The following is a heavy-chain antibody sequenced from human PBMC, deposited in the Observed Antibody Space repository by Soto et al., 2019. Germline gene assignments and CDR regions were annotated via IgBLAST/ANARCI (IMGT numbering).Heavy chain of an antibody. CDR1: GFSFSTFE. D-gene: IGHD3-16*01. J-gene: IGHJ5*01. CDR2: ISDDGSRT. CDR3: VKGGWLDL. V-gene: IGHV3-23*01. Sequence: EVQLLESGGGLVQPGGSLRLSCAASGFSFSTFEMSWVRQAPGRGLEWVSFISDDGSRTYYADAVKGRFTISRDNSKHQLYLQVHSPTAADPAVSPCVKGGWLDLWGQGPLVTVSS.